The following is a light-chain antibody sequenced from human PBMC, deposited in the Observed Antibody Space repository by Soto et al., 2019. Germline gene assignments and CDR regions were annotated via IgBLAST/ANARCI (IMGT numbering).Light chain of an antibody. Sequence: EIVMTQSPATLSVSPGERATLSCRASQSVSSNLAWYQQKPGQAPRLLIYGASTRATGIPARFSGSGSGTEFTLTISSQPSEDFAVYYCQQYNNWLITFGQGTRLEIK. CDR3: QQYNNWLIT. CDR2: GAS. V-gene: IGKV3-15*01. CDR1: QSVSSN. J-gene: IGKJ5*01.